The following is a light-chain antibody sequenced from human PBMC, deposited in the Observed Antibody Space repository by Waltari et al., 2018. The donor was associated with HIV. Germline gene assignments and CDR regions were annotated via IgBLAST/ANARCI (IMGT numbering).Light chain of an antibody. CDR3: MEVLQTPYT. Sequence: DIVLTQSPLPVPVIFRVPASISCRSSQSLLRDNGHTYLDWYMQKPGQSPRLLIFLASNRASGVPDRFSGTGSGTDFTLKISRVEAEDVGIYYCMEVLQTPYTFGQGTKLEIK. CDR2: LAS. V-gene: IGKV2-28*01. CDR1: QSLLRDNGHTY. J-gene: IGKJ2*01.